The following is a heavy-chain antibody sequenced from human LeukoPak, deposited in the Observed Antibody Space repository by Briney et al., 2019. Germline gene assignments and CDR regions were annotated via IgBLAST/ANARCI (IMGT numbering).Heavy chain of an antibody. D-gene: IGHD6-19*01. CDR1: GFTFSSYG. Sequence: GSLILSCAASGFTFSSYGMHWVRQAPGKGLEWVAVIWYDGSNKYYADSVKGRFTISRDNSKNTLYLQMNSLRAEDTAVYYCARDRGIAVAYYDYWGQGNLVTVSS. J-gene: IGHJ4*02. CDR2: IWYDGSNK. V-gene: IGHV3-33*01. CDR3: ARDRGIAVAYYDY.